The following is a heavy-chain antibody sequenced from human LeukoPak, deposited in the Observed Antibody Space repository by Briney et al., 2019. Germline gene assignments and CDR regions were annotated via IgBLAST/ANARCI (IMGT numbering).Heavy chain of an antibody. CDR3: ARGYYDFWSGYYTECYFDY. D-gene: IGHD3-3*01. Sequence: PSETLSLTCTVSGGSISSHYWSWIRQPPGKGLEWIGYIYYSGSTNYNPSLKSRVTISVDTSKNQFSLKLSSVTAADTAVYYCARGYYDFWSGYYTECYFDYWGQGTLVTVSS. J-gene: IGHJ4*02. CDR1: GGSISSHY. V-gene: IGHV4-59*11. CDR2: IYYSGST.